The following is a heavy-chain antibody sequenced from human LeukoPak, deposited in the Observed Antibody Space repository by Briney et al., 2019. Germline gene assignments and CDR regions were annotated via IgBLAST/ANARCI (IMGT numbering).Heavy chain of an antibody. D-gene: IGHD5-24*01. V-gene: IGHV3-23*01. J-gene: IGHJ4*02. Sequence: PGGSLRLSXAASGFTFSSSAMSWVRQAPGKGLEWVSTVSGSGRTTYYADSVKGRFTISRDNSKNTLYLRMNSLRAEDTAVYYCASHNDGYNPLYFDYWGQGTLVTVSS. CDR1: GFTFSSSA. CDR3: ASHNDGYNPLYFDY. CDR2: VSGSGRTT.